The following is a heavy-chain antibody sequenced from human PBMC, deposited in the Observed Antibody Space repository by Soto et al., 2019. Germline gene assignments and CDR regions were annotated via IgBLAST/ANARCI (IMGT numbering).Heavy chain of an antibody. D-gene: IGHD4-17*01. CDR1: VGTFSSYA. J-gene: IGHJ3*02. V-gene: IGHV1-69*13. CDR2: IIPIFGTA. Sequence: RASVKVSCKASVGTFSSYAISWVRQAPGQGLEWMGGIIPIFGTANYAQKFQGRVTITADESTSTAYMELSSLRSEDTAVYYCARDRNAYGGNSGAFDIWGQGTMVTVSS. CDR3: ARDRNAYGGNSGAFDI.